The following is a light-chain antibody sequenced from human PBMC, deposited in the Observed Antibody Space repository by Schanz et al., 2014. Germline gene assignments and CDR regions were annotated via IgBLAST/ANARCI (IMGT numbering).Light chain of an antibody. CDR1: QSVGSNY. V-gene: IGKV3-20*01. CDR3: QQYGSSPPYT. CDR2: GAS. Sequence: EIVLTQSPGTLSLSPGERATLSCRATQSVGSNYLAWYQQKPGQAPRFLIFGASSRATGIPDRFSGSGSGTDFTLTISRLEPEDFAVYYCQQYGSSPPYTFGQGTKLEIK. J-gene: IGKJ2*01.